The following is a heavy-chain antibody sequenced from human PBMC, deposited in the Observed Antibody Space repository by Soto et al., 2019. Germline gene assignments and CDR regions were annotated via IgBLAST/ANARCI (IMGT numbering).Heavy chain of an antibody. CDR1: GFTFSRYA. Sequence: QVQLVESGGGVVQPGRSLRLSCAASGFTFSRYAMHWVRQAPGKGLEWVAVISYDGSNKYYADSVKGRFTISRDNSKNTLYLQMNSLRAEDTAVYYCAREGGAPDGYWGQGTLVTVSS. J-gene: IGHJ4*02. D-gene: IGHD3-16*01. CDR2: ISYDGSNK. CDR3: AREGGAPDGY. V-gene: IGHV3-30-3*01.